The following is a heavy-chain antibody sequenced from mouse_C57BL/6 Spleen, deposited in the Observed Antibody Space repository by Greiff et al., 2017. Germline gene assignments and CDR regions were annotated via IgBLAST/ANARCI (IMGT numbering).Heavy chain of an antibody. V-gene: IGHV1-50*01. CDR2: IDPSDGYT. CDR1: GYTFTSYW. CDR3: ARGVLRYLRYALDY. D-gene: IGHD1-1*01. J-gene: IGHJ4*01. Sequence: QVQLQQPGAELVKPGASVTLSCKASGYTFTSYWMQWVKQRPGQGLEWIGEIDPSDGYTNYNQKFKGKATLTVATSSSTAYMQLSSLTSEDSAVYYCARGVLRYLRYALDYWGQGTSVTVSS.